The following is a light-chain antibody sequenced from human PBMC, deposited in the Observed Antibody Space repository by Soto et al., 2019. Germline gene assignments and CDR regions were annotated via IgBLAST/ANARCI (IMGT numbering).Light chain of an antibody. V-gene: IGLV1-51*01. CDR3: GTWDISLSVV. CDR1: SSNIGNNY. CDR2: DND. J-gene: IGLJ2*01. Sequence: QSVLTQPPSVSAAPGQKVTISCSGSSSNIGNNYVYWYQQLPGTALKLLIYDNDKRPSGIPDRFSGSKSGTSATLGIAGLQTGDEADYYCGTWDISLSVVFVGGTKLTVL.